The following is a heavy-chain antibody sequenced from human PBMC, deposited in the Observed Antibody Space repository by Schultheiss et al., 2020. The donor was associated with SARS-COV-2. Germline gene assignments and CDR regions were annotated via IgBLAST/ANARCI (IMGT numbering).Heavy chain of an antibody. J-gene: IGHJ6*02. Sequence: ASVKVSCKASGYTFTGYYMHWVRQAPGQGLEWMGWINPNSGGTNYAQKLQGRVTMTRDTSISTAYMELSRLRSDDTAVYYCARDPLYSSGWAPWYYYGMDVWGQGTTVTVSS. V-gene: IGHV1-2*02. CDR1: GYTFTGYY. CDR3: ARDPLYSSGWAPWYYYGMDV. CDR2: INPNSGGT. D-gene: IGHD6-19*01.